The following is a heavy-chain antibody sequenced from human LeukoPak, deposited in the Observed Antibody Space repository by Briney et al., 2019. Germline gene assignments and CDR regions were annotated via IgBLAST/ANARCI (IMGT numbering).Heavy chain of an antibody. CDR1: GGSISSSSYY. CDR2: INHSGST. CDR3: ARGPEYYDSSGYYPALYH. Sequence: PSETLSLTCTVSGGSISSSSYYWSWIRQPPGKGLEWIGEINHSGSTNYNPSLKSRVTISVDTSKNQFSLKLSSVTAADTAVYYCARGPEYYDSSGYYPALYHWGQGTLVTVSS. V-gene: IGHV4-39*07. D-gene: IGHD3-22*01. J-gene: IGHJ5*02.